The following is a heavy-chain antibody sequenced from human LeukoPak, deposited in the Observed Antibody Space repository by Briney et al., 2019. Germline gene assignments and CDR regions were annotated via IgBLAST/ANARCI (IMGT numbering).Heavy chain of an antibody. CDR3: ARGYFLYYFDY. Sequence: SETLSLTCAVYGGSFSGYYWSWIRQPPGKGLEWIGEINHSGSTNYNPSLKSRVTISVDTSKNQFSLKLSSVTAADTAVYYCARGYFLYYFDYWGQGTLVTVSS. CDR2: INHSGST. CDR1: GGSFSGYY. D-gene: IGHD2/OR15-2a*01. J-gene: IGHJ4*02. V-gene: IGHV4-34*01.